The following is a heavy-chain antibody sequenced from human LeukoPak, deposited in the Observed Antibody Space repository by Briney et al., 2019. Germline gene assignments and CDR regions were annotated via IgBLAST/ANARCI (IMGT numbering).Heavy chain of an antibody. CDR3: ATSWELPTYYFDY. CDR1: GFNFSTYG. V-gene: IGHV3-23*01. CDR2: ISGSGQST. Sequence: GTLRLSCAASGFNFSTYGMTWVRQAPGKGLEWVSAISGSGQSTYYADSVRGRFTISRDNSKNTLYLQMNSLRAEDTALYYCATSWELPTYYFDYWGQGALVTVSS. J-gene: IGHJ4*02. D-gene: IGHD3-10*01.